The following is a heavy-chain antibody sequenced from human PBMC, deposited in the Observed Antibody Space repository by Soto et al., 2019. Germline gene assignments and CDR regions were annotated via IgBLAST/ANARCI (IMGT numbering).Heavy chain of an antibody. V-gene: IGHV1-69*13. CDR2: IIPIFGTA. J-gene: IGHJ1*01. D-gene: IGHD2-15*01. CDR3: ARGVVVVAATSYFQH. Sequence: GASVKVSCKASGGTFSSYAISWVRQAPGQGLEWMGGIIPIFGTANYAQKFQGRVTITADESTSTAYMELSSLRSEDTAVYYCARGVVVVAATSYFQHWGQGTLVTVSS. CDR1: GGTFSSYA.